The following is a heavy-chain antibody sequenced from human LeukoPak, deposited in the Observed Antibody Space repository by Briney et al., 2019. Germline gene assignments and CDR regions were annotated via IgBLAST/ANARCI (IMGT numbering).Heavy chain of an antibody. CDR1: GYTFTSYG. CDR2: ISAYNGNT. V-gene: IGHV1-18*04. Sequence: ASVKVSCKASGYTFTSYGISWVRQAPGQGREWMGWISAYNGNTNYAQKLQGRVTMTTDTSTSTAYMELRSLRSDDTAVYYCARDPEGYCSGGSCYPSDWFDPWGQGTLVTVSS. D-gene: IGHD2-15*01. CDR3: ARDPEGYCSGGSCYPSDWFDP. J-gene: IGHJ5*02.